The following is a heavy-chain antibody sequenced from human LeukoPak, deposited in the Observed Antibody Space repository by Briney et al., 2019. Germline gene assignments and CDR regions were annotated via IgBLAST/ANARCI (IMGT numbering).Heavy chain of an antibody. V-gene: IGHV4-4*07. CDR3: ARDRSSAYYRDYFDY. J-gene: IGHJ4*02. CDR1: SGSISNYY. Sequence: SETLSLTCTVPSGSISNYYWSWIRQPAGKGLEWIGRIHNSGSTNYSPTLKSRVTMSMDTSKFSLRLTSVTAADTALYYCARDRSSAYYRDYFDYWGQGTLVTVSS. CDR2: IHNSGST. D-gene: IGHD3-22*01.